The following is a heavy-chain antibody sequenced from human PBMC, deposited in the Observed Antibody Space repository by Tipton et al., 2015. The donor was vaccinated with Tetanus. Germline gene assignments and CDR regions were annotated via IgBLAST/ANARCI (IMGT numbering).Heavy chain of an antibody. V-gene: IGHV1-46*01. CDR3: ARDKYYDYVWGSYPFDY. J-gene: IGHJ4*02. D-gene: IGHD3-16*02. CDR2: INPSGGST. CDR1: GYTFTSYY. Sequence: QVQLVQSGAEVKKPGASVKVSCKASGYTFTSYYMHWVRQAPGQGLEWMGIINPSGGSTSYAQKFQGRVTMTRDTSTSTVYMELSSLRSEDTAVYYCARDKYYDYVWGSYPFDYWGQGTLVTVSS.